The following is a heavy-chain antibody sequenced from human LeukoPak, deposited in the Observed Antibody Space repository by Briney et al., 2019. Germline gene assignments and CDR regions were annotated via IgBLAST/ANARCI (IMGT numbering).Heavy chain of an antibody. J-gene: IGHJ5*02. CDR2: IYYTGHN. Sequence: PSETLSLICTVSGGSLSSSTYYWGSIRQPPGKGLEWIASIYYTGHNYYNPSLKSRVTISVDTSKNHFSLNLNSVTAADTAVYYCARQQCNGGSCYSRAIWFDPWGQGTLVSVSS. CDR3: ARQQCNGGSCYSRAIWFDP. CDR1: GGSLSSSTYY. V-gene: IGHV4-39*01. D-gene: IGHD2-15*01.